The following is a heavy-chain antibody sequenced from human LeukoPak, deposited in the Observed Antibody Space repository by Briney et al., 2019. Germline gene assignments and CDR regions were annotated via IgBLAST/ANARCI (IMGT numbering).Heavy chain of an antibody. CDR3: ARDQSWNYFDY. D-gene: IGHD3-3*01. CDR1: GGSVSGYY. J-gene: IGHJ4*02. CDR2: IYTTGST. Sequence: SETLSLTCTVSGGSVSGYYWSWIRQPPEKGLEWIGYIYTTGSTNYNPSLKSRVTMSVDTSKNQFSLNLSSMTAADTAVYYCARDQSWNYFDYWGQGILVTVSS. V-gene: IGHV4-4*09.